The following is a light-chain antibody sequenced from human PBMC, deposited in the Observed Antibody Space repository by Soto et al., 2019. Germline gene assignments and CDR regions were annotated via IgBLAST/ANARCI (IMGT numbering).Light chain of an antibody. CDR1: QGIGDT. Sequence: EVVMTQSPATLSASPGGGATLSCRASQGIGDTLAWYQLKPGQPPRLLIYDTPTRATGVPTRFSGSRSWAEFTPTTSSLEPEDFAVYYCQQRSNWPLTFGGGTKVDIK. CDR2: DTP. V-gene: IGKV3D-11*03. J-gene: IGKJ4*01. CDR3: QQRSNWPLT.